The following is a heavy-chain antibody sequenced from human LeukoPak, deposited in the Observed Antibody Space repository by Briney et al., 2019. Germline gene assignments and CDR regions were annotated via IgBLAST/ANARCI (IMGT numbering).Heavy chain of an antibody. J-gene: IGHJ4*02. V-gene: IGHV4-61*02. CDR1: GGSISSGSYY. Sequence: SQTLSLTCTVSGGSISSGSYYWSWIRQPAGKGLEWIGRIYTSGSTNYNPSLKSRVTISVDTSKNQFSLKLSSVTAADTAVYYCARVEVGQQLVPYYFDYWGQGTLVTVSS. CDR2: IYTSGST. CDR3: ARVEVGQQLVPYYFDY. D-gene: IGHD6-13*01.